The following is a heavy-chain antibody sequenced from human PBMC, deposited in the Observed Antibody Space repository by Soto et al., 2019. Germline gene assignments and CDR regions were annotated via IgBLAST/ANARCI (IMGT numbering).Heavy chain of an antibody. CDR2: IIPIFGTA. V-gene: IGHV1-69*13. D-gene: IGHD3-16*01. Sequence: SVKVSCKASGGTFSSYAISWLRQAPGQGLEWMGGIIPIFGTANYAQKFQGRVTITADESTSTAYMELSSLRSEDTAVYYCARDGGAAAGGYCYYGMDVWGQGTTVTVSS. J-gene: IGHJ6*02. CDR3: ARDGGAAAGGYCYYGMDV. CDR1: GGTFSSYA.